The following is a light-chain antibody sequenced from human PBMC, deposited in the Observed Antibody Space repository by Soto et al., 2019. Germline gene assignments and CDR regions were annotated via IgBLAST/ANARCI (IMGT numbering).Light chain of an antibody. J-gene: IGLJ1*01. CDR3: SSYATSSTPPYV. Sequence: QSALTQPASVSGSPGQSITISCTGTSSDVGGSNYVSWYQQHPGKAPKLRIYDVNNRPSGVSNRFSGSQSGNTASLTISGLQAEDEADYYCSSYATSSTPPYVFGTGTKVTVL. CDR2: DVN. CDR1: SSDVGGSNY. V-gene: IGLV2-14*01.